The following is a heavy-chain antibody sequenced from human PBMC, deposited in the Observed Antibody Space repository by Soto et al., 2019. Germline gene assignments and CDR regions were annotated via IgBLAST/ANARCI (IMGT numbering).Heavy chain of an antibody. Sequence: GGSLRLSCAVSGFTFSSYSMTWVRQAPGKGLEWVSFISSGGSTIYYADSVHGRFTISRDNARNSLYLQMNSLRVEDTAVYYCARDIWGYSAFDVWGQGTMVTVSS. D-gene: IGHD2-15*01. CDR1: GFTFSSYS. V-gene: IGHV3-48*01. CDR2: ISSGGSTI. J-gene: IGHJ3*01. CDR3: ARDIWGYSAFDV.